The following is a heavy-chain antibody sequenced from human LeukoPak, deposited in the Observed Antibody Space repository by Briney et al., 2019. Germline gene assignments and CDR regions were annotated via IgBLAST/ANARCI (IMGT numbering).Heavy chain of an antibody. J-gene: IGHJ4*02. Sequence: SETLSLTCTVSGGSISSSSYYWGWIRQPPGKGLEWIGSIYYSGSTYYNPSLKSRVTISVDTSKNQFSLKLSSVTAADTAVYYCARARGQLWPFDYWGQGTLVTVSS. CDR1: GGSISSSSYY. CDR2: IYYSGST. D-gene: IGHD5-18*01. V-gene: IGHV4-39*07. CDR3: ARARGQLWPFDY.